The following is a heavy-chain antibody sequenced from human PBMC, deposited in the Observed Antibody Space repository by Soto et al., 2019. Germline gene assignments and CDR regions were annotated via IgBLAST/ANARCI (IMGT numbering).Heavy chain of an antibody. J-gene: IGHJ5*02. D-gene: IGHD2-2*02. CDR3: LGYCSSTSCYNAWFDP. CDR2: ISYDGSNK. V-gene: IGHV3-30-3*01. CDR1: GFTFSSYA. Sequence: LRLSCAASGFTFSSYAMHWVRQAPGKGLEWVAVISYDGSNKYYADSVKGRFTISRDNSKNTLYLQMNSLRAEDTAVYYCLGYCSSTSCYNAWFDPWGQGTLVTVSS.